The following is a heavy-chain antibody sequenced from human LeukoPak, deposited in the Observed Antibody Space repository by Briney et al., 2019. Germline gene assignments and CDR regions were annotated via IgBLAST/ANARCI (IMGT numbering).Heavy chain of an antibody. CDR1: GYSFTSYW. J-gene: IGHJ3*02. Sequence: GESLKISCKGSGYSFTSYWIGWVGQMPGKGLEWMGIIYPGDFDTRYSPSFQGQVTISADKSLSTAYLQWSRLKASDTAMYYCATAKAVAGPSGAFDIWGQGTMVTVSS. CDR2: IYPGDFDT. D-gene: IGHD6-19*01. V-gene: IGHV5-51*01. CDR3: ATAKAVAGPSGAFDI.